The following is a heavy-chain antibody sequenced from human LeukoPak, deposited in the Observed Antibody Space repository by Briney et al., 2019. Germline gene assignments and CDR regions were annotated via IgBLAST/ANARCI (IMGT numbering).Heavy chain of an antibody. CDR2: IYYSGST. J-gene: IGHJ6*03. Sequence: SETLSLTCTVSGGSISSYYWSWIRPPPGKGLEWIGYIYYSGSTNYNPSLKSRVTISVDTSKNQFSLKLSSVTAADTAVYYCARAPDCSGGSCYSYYYYYMDVWGKGTTVTVSS. D-gene: IGHD2-15*01. CDR3: ARAPDCSGGSCYSYYYYYMDV. CDR1: GGSISSYY. V-gene: IGHV4-59*01.